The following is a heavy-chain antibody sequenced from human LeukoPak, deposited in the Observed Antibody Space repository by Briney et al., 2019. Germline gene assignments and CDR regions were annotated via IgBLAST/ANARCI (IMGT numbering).Heavy chain of an antibody. D-gene: IGHD3-10*01. CDR2: IITIFDTG. CDR3: ARVRFGESSDWYFDL. V-gene: IGHV1-69*13. Sequence: SVKVSCKASGGTFSSYAISWVRQAPGQGLEWMGGIITIFDTGNYAQKFRGRVTITADESTSTAYMELSSLRSEDTAVYYCARVRFGESSDWYFDLWGRGTLVTVSS. J-gene: IGHJ2*01. CDR1: GGTFSSYA.